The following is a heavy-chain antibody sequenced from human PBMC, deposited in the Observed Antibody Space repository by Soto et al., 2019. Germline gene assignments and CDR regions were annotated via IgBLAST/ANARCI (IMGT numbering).Heavy chain of an antibody. J-gene: IGHJ5*02. D-gene: IGHD3-22*01. CDR3: ARGPTYYYDSGGYYWFDP. CDR2: IYYSGST. Sequence: PSETLSLTCTVFGGSISSGDYYWSWIRQPPGKGLEWIGYIYYSGSTYYNPSLKSRATISVDTSKNQFSLKLTSVTAADTAVYYCARGPTYYYDSGGYYWFDPWGPGTLVTVSS. CDR1: GGSISSGDYY. V-gene: IGHV4-30-4*02.